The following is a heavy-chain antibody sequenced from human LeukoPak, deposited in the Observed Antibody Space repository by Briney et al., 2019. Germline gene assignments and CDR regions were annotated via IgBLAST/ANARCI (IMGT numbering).Heavy chain of an antibody. Sequence: PSETLSLTCTVSGGSISSGGYYWSWIRQHPGKGLEWIGYIYYSGSTYYNPSLKSRVTISVDTSKNQFSLKLSSVTAADTAVYYCARTYGDRNWFDPWGQGTLVTVSS. CDR2: IYYSGST. D-gene: IGHD4-17*01. CDR3: ARTYGDRNWFDP. CDR1: GGSISSGGYY. V-gene: IGHV4-61*08. J-gene: IGHJ5*02.